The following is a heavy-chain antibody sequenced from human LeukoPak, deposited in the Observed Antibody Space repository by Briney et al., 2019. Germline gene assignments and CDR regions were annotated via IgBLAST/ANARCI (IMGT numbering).Heavy chain of an antibody. CDR2: ISGSGVST. CDR1: GFTFSSYA. V-gene: IGHV3-23*01. D-gene: IGHD3-22*01. J-gene: IGHJ4*02. Sequence: GGSLRLSCAASGFTFSSYAMTWVRQAPGKGLEWVSTISGSGVSTNYADSVKGRFTISRDNFKNTLYLQMNSLRAEDTALYYCARNDSGGYYSVWGQGTLVTVSS. CDR3: ARNDSGGYYSV.